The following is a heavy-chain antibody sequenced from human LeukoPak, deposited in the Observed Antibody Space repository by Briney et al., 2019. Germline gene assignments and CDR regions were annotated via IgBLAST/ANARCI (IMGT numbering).Heavy chain of an antibody. D-gene: IGHD4-17*01. CDR3: ARTNYGDYGTGNNWFDP. J-gene: IGHJ5*02. CDR1: GGSISPYY. Sequence: SETLSLTCIVSGGSISPYYWSWIRQPPGKGLEWIGYIYYSGSTNYDSSLKSRVTISVDTSKNQFSLKLSSVTAADTAVYYCARTNYGDYGTGNNWFDPWGQGALVTVSS. CDR2: IYYSGST. V-gene: IGHV4-59*01.